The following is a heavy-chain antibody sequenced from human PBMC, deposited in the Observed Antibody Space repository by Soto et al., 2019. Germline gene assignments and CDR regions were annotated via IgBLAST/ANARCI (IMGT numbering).Heavy chain of an antibody. CDR2: ISDSGTKT. CDR1: GFSISDYA. V-gene: IGHV3-23*01. CDR3: AKDGIRKDDY. J-gene: IGHJ4*02. Sequence: GGSLRLSCSASGFSISDYAMSWVRQAPGKGLEWVSSISDSGTKTFYAGSVKGRFAISRDTSKNTVYMQMNNLRAEDTALYYCAKDGIRKDDYWGQGTVVTVSS.